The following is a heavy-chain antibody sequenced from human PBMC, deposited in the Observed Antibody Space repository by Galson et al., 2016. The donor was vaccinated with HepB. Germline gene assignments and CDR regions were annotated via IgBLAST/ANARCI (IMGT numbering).Heavy chain of an antibody. V-gene: IGHV3-23*01. J-gene: IGHJ4*02. CDR3: AKDLYADYDFDY. CDR1: GFTFSNYA. Sequence: SLRLSCAASGFTFSNYAMSWVRQAPEKGLEWVSTISGSDGNTYYADSVKGRFTISRDNSKNTLYLQMNSLRAEDTARYYCAKDLYADYDFDYWGQGTPVTVSS. D-gene: IGHD4-17*01. CDR2: ISGSDGNT.